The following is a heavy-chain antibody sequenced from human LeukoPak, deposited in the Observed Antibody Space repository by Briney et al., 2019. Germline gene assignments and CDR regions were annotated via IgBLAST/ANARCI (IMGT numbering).Heavy chain of an antibody. CDR2: IKQDGSEK. J-gene: IGHJ4*02. D-gene: IGHD6-19*01. V-gene: IGHV3-7*01. CDR3: ARERTYSSAWTPLDYFDY. Sequence: GGSLRLSCAASGFTFSSYWMSWVRQAPGKGLEWVANIKQDGSEKYYVDSVKGRFAISRDNAKNSLSLQMNSLRAEDTAVYYCARERTYSSAWTPLDYFDYWGQGTLVTVSS. CDR1: GFTFSSYW.